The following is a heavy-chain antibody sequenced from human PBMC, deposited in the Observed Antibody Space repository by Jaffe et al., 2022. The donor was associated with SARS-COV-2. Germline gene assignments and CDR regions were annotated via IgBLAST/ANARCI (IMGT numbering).Heavy chain of an antibody. V-gene: IGHV3-9*01. CDR2: ISWNSDSI. Sequence: EVQLVESGGGLVQPGRSLRLSCAASGFTFDDYAMHWVRQAPGKGLEWVSGISWNSDSIVYADSVRGRFAISRDNAKNSLFLQMNSLRAEDTALYYCGKDVYHDILTGNYGAFDIWGQGTMVTVSS. D-gene: IGHD3-9*01. CDR3: GKDVYHDILTGNYGAFDI. CDR1: GFTFDDYA. J-gene: IGHJ3*02.